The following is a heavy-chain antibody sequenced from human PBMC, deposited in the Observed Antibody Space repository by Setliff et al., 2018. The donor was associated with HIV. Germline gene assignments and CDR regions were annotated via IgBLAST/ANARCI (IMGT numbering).Heavy chain of an antibody. Sequence: GGSLRLSCAASGFTFSSYSMKWVRQAPGKGLEWVSSISSSSSYIYYADSVKGRFTISRDNAKNSLYLQMNSLRAEDTAVYYCARDSAAAAPWGFDYYSYGMDVWGQGTTVTVSS. J-gene: IGHJ6*02. CDR2: ISSSSSYI. D-gene: IGHD6-13*01. CDR3: ARDSAAAAPWGFDYYSYGMDV. V-gene: IGHV3-21*01. CDR1: GFTFSSYS.